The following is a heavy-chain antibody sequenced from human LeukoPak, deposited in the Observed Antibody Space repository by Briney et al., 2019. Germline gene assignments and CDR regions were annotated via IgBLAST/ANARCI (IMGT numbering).Heavy chain of an antibody. CDR1: GGTFSSYA. J-gene: IGHJ4*02. D-gene: IGHD2-2*01. Sequence: SVKVSCKASGGTFSSYAISWVRQAPGQGLEWMGGIIPIFGTANYAQKFQGRVTITTDESTSTAYMELSSLRSEDTAVYYCARGGCSSTSCYLSGYWGQGTLVTVPS. CDR2: IIPIFGTA. CDR3: ARGGCSSTSCYLSGY. V-gene: IGHV1-69*05.